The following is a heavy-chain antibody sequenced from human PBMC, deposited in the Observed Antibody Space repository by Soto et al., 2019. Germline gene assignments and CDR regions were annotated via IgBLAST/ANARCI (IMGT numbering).Heavy chain of an antibody. Sequence: VQLVESGGGVVQPGRSLRLSCAASGFTFSDYAMHWVRQAPGKGLEWVAVVSHDGRNTHYADSVKGRFTISRDSSKKTVSLGMTSLRAEDTAGYYCAKGGRQWLVTSDFNCWGQGALVTVSS. D-gene: IGHD6-19*01. CDR1: GFTFSDYA. J-gene: IGHJ4*02. CDR2: VSHDGRNT. CDR3: AKGGRQWLVTSDFNC. V-gene: IGHV3-30*18.